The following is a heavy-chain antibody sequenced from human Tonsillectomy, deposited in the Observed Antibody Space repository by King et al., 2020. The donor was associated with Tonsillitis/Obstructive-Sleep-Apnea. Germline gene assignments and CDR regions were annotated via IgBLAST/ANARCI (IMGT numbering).Heavy chain of an antibody. CDR2: TWYDGSNK. Sequence: VQLVESGGGVVQPGRSLRLSCAASGFTFSSYGMHWVRQAPGKGLEWVAVTWYDGSNKYYRDSVKGRFTISRDNSKSTLYLQMNSLRAEDTAVYFCAREVSYGYNCVDYWGQGTLVTVSS. D-gene: IGHD5-18*01. CDR3: AREVSYGYNCVDY. J-gene: IGHJ4*02. CDR1: GFTFSSYG. V-gene: IGHV3-33*01.